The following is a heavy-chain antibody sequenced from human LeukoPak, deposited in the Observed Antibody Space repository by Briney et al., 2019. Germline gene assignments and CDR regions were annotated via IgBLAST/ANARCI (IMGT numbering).Heavy chain of an antibody. CDR2: VADYGSV. CDR3: ARRRVTVIVVSTFDS. J-gene: IGHJ4*02. V-gene: IGHV4-34*01. D-gene: IGHD3-22*01. Sequence: PSETLSLTCAVSGGSFTNYFWSWVRQSPGKGLEWIGAVADYGSVNYNPSLQSRVTISLDTSKNHSPLKVSSMTAADTAVYYCARRRVTVIVVSTFDSWGQGSLVTVSS. CDR1: GGSFTNYF.